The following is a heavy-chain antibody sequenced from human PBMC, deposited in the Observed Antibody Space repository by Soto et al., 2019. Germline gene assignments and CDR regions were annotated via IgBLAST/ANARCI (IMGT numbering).Heavy chain of an antibody. Sequence: ASVKVSCKASGDSFNNYPVTWVRQAPGQGLEWMGGIIPALGTLNYAQKFEGRVTLTADTSTNTAYMELRSLRSDDTAVYYCARDKGIAARPGYYYGMDVWGQGTTVTVSS. CDR3: ARDKGIAARPGYYYGMDV. CDR2: IIPALGTL. D-gene: IGHD6-6*01. V-gene: IGHV1-69*06. J-gene: IGHJ6*02. CDR1: GDSFNNYP.